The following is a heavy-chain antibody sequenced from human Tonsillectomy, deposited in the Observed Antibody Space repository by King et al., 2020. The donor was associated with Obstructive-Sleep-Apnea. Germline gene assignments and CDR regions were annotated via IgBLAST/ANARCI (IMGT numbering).Heavy chain of an antibody. CDR1: GFSLSTSGMC. V-gene: IGHV2-70*11. Sequence: TLKESGPALVKPTQTLTLTCTFSGFSLSTSGMCVSWIRQPPGKALEWLARIDWDDDKYYSKSLKTRLTVSKGTSKNQVVLTMTNMDPVDTATYYCARIRLSSSINYLDNWGQGTLVTVSS. CDR3: ARIRLSSSINYLDN. CDR2: IDWDDDK. J-gene: IGHJ4*02. D-gene: IGHD6-13*01.